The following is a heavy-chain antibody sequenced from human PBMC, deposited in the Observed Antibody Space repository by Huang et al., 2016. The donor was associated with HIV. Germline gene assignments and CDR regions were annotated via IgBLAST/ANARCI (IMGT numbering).Heavy chain of an antibody. Sequence: QVQLVESGGGVVQPGGSLRLSCAAAGFTFSSYGMDCVCQAPGKGLEVVAFSRYDGRNKYEADSVRGRFTISRDNSKNTLYLQMNSLRAEDTAVYYCAKGSMANAFDIWGQGTMVTVSS. CDR3: AKGSMANAFDI. CDR2: SRYDGRNK. D-gene: IGHD3-10*01. CDR1: GFTFSSYG. V-gene: IGHV3-30*02. J-gene: IGHJ3*02.